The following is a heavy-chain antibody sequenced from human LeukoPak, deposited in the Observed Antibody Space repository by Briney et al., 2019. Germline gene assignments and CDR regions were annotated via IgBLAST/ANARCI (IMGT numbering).Heavy chain of an antibody. CDR2: VYTDGGTI. Sequence: GASVKVSCKASGNIFTNYHLHWVRLAPGRGLEWMGAVYTDGGTITNTRSFQDRVTMTRDVSTRTVYMELSSLNSEDTAVYYCATEAPGSYRFDNWGQEIRVTVSS. CDR3: ATEAPGSYRFDN. D-gene: IGHD2-2*01. J-gene: IGHJ4*02. V-gene: IGHV1-46*01. CDR1: GNIFTNYH.